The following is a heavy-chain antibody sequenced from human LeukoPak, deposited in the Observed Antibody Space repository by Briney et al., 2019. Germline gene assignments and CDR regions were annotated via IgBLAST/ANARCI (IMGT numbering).Heavy chain of an antibody. CDR3: ARARGYSSSSAHFDY. CDR1: GFMFSDEY. J-gene: IGHJ4*02. D-gene: IGHD6-6*01. CDR2: ISNTGNSI. V-gene: IGHV3-11*01. Sequence: GGSLRLSCAASGFMFSDEYMSWIRQAPGKGLEWVSYISNTGNSIVYADSVKGRFTISRDNAKNSLFLQMNSLRAEDTAVYYCARARGYSSSSAHFDYWGQGTLVTVSS.